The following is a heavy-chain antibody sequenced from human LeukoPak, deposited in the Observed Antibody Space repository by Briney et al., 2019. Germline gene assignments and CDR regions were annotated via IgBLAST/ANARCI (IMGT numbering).Heavy chain of an antibody. CDR2: INPKNGGT. J-gene: IGHJ4*02. CDR3: AREPPYTGHCDITTCDVSRFDL. Sequence: GASVKVSCKASRHIFTRYSIHWVRQAPGQGLEWMGWINPKNGGTNPAEKFQGRVTMTRDTSLSTAFMELTGLTSEDTAVYFCAREPPYTGHCDITTCDVSRFDLWGQGTLVTVSS. V-gene: IGHV1-2*02. CDR1: RHIFTRYS. D-gene: IGHD2-2*01.